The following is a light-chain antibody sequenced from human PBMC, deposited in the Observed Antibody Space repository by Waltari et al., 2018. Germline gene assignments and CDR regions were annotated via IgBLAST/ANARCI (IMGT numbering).Light chain of an antibody. Sequence: DIVMTQYPDSLAVSLGERATLNCKSSQTLFYSSNNKNYLAWYQLKPGQPPKLIIFWASTSESGVPDRFSGSGSATDFTLTIDTLQAEDVAVYYCQQYYTTPTFGQGTKVEIK. CDR2: WAS. CDR1: QTLFYSSNNKNY. J-gene: IGKJ1*01. CDR3: QQYYTTPT. V-gene: IGKV4-1*01.